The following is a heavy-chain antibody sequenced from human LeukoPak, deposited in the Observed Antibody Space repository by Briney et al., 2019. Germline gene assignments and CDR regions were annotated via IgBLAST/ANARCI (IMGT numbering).Heavy chain of an antibody. V-gene: IGHV1-18*01. Sequence: VASVKVSCKASGYSFTNYGFTWVRQAPGQGLEWMGWINANNGNTNYAQRLQGRVTMTIDTSTNTAYMELRSLRSDDTAVYYCARAAPRDCTNGICWVDYWGQGTLVTVPS. CDR1: GYSFTNYG. CDR3: ARAAPRDCTNGICWVDY. J-gene: IGHJ4*02. CDR2: INANNGNT. D-gene: IGHD2-8*01.